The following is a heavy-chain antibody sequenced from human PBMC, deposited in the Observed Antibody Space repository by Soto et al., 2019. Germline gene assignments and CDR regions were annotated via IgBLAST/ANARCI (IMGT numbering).Heavy chain of an antibody. V-gene: IGHV4-38-2*01. J-gene: IGHJ1*01. Sequence: PSETLSLTCAVSGASIIGIYHWAWIRQSPGRGLEWIASIYHTGTTYYTPSLESRVTISVDTSKNQFSLRLSSVTAADSAVYGCARTDTVGYYQHLGKGNLVTVSS. D-gene: IGHD3-3*01. CDR1: GASIIGIYH. CDR2: IYHTGTT. CDR3: ARTDTVGYYQH.